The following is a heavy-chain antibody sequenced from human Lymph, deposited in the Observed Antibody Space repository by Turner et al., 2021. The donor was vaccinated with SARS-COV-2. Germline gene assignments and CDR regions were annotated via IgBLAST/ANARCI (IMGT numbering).Heavy chain of an antibody. CDR3: ARGVPEFDS. CDR2: ISYDGSNK. J-gene: IGHJ5*01. D-gene: IGHD2-2*01. CDR1: GFTFSSYV. V-gene: IGHV3-30*04. Sequence: QVQLVNSGGGVVQPGRSVRLSCAASGFTFSSYVMHWVRQAPGKGLEWVAVISYDGSNKYYADSVKGRFTISRDYSKNTLYLQMNSLRAEDTAIYYCARGVPEFDSWGQGTLVTFSS.